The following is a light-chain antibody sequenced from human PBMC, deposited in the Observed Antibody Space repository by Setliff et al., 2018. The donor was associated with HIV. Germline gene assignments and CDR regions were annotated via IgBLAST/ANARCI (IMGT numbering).Light chain of an antibody. CDR3: SSYAITNTLP. J-gene: IGLJ1*01. CDR2: EVR. CDR1: SSDVGGYSY. Sequence: QSVLTQPASVSGSPGQSITISCTGTSSDVGGYSYVSWYQQHPGKAPKLIIYEVRNRPSGVSNRFSGPKSGNTASLTISGLQAEDEADYYCSSYAITNTLPFGTGTKV. V-gene: IGLV2-14*01.